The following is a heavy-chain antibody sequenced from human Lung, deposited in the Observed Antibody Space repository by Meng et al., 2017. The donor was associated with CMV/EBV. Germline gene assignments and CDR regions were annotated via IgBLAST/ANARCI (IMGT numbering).Heavy chain of an antibody. Sequence: SXTLSLXCAVYSGSFSGYYWSWIRQPPGKGLEWIGEIKHSGSTNYNPSLKSRVTISVDTSKNQFSRKLSSVTAADTSVYSCARVRCTNGVCYRAYLEWGQGXLVTVSS. CDR2: IKHSGST. J-gene: IGHJ4*02. CDR1: SGSFSGYY. D-gene: IGHD2-8*01. CDR3: ARVRCTNGVCYRAYLE. V-gene: IGHV4-34*01.